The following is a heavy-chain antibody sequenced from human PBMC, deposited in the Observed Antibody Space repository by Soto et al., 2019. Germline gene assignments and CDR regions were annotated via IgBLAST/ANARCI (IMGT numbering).Heavy chain of an antibody. J-gene: IGHJ5*02. V-gene: IGHV1-46*01. D-gene: IGHD3-16*02. CDR1: GYTFTSYY. CDR2: INPSGGST. CDR3: ARDIYDYVWGSYRPKPLDP. Sequence: QVQLVQSGAEVKKPGASVKVSCKASGYTFTSYYMHWVRQAPGQGLEWMGIINPSGGSTSYAQKFRRRVTMTRDTSTSTVYMELSSLRSEDTAVYYCARDIYDYVWGSYRPKPLDPWGQGTLVTVSS.